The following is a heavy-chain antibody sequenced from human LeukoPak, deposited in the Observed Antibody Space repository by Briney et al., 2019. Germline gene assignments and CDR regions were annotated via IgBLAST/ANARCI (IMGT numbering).Heavy chain of an antibody. CDR2: IKQDGSEK. V-gene: IGHV3-7*01. J-gene: IGHJ4*02. CDR3: ANQAAYSSGWSIDY. CDR1: GFTFSSYW. D-gene: IGHD6-19*01. Sequence: GGSLRLSCTASGFTFSSYWMSWARQAPGKGLEWVANIKQDGSEKYYVDSVKGRFTISRDNAKNSLYLQMNSLRAEDTAVYYCANQAAYSSGWSIDYWGQGTLVTVSS.